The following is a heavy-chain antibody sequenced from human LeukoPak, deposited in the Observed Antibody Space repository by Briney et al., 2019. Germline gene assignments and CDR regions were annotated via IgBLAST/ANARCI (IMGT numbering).Heavy chain of an antibody. Sequence: SATLSLTCAVSGYSISSGYYWGWIRQPPRKGLEWVGIIAYSGNTYYNQSLKSRVTISVDTSKNQFSLKLSSVTAADTAVYYCARLSQQLGDFDYWGQGTLVTVSS. V-gene: IGHV4-38-2*01. J-gene: IGHJ4*02. CDR1: GYSISSGYY. D-gene: IGHD6-13*01. CDR2: IAYSGNT. CDR3: ARLSQQLGDFDY.